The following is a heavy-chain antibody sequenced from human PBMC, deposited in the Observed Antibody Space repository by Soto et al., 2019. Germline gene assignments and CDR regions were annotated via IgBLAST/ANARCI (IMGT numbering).Heavy chain of an antibody. CDR2: INPSGGST. CDR3: ARDLSSGWYYYYYGMDV. D-gene: IGHD6-19*01. CDR1: GYTFTSYY. Sequence: GASVKVPCKASGYTFTSYYMHWVRQAPGQGLEWMGIINPSGGSTSYAQKFQGRVTMTRDTSTSTVYMELSSLRSEDTAVYYCARDLSSGWYYYYYGMDVWGQGTTVTVSS. J-gene: IGHJ6*02. V-gene: IGHV1-46*01.